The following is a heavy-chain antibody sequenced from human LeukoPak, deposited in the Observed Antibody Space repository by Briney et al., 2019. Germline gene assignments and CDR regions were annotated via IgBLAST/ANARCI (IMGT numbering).Heavy chain of an antibody. CDR3: ARDANYYGSGSYYNERELDY. CDR1: GFTFSSYG. CDR2: ISYDGSNK. D-gene: IGHD3-10*01. J-gene: IGHJ4*02. V-gene: IGHV3-30*03. Sequence: PGGSLRLSCAASGFTFSSYGMHWVRQAPGKGLEWVAVISYDGSNKYYADSVKGRFTISRDNSKNTLYLQMNSLRAEDTAVYYCARDANYYGSGSYYNERELDYWGQGTLVTVSS.